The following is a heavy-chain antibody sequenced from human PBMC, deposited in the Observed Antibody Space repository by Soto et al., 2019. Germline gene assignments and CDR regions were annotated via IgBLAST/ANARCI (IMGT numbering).Heavy chain of an antibody. CDR3: ARAPGTISLMFYFDY. D-gene: IGHD1-1*01. CDR1: GGSINSGGYY. V-gene: IGHV4-31*03. Sequence: QVQLQESGPGLVKPSQTLSLTCTVSGGSINSGGYYWSWLRQHPGGGLEWIGYIYYSGGTSYYNPSLKSRLTISIDTSHNQFSLKLISVTAADTAVYYCARAPGTISLMFYFDYWGRGTLVTVSS. CDR2: IYYSGGTS. J-gene: IGHJ4*02.